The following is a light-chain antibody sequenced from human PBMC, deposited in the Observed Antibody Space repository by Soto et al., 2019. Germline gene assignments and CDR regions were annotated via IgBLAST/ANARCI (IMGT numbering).Light chain of an antibody. J-gene: IGLJ3*02. CDR3: QSYDSSLSGWV. CDR2: GNS. Sequence: QSVLTKPPSVSGAPGQRVTISCTGSSSNIGAGYDVHWYQQLPGTAPKLLIYGNSNRPSGVPDRFSGSKSGTSASLAITGLQAEDEAEYYCQSYDSSLSGWVFGGGTKVTVL. CDR1: SSNIGAGYD. V-gene: IGLV1-40*01.